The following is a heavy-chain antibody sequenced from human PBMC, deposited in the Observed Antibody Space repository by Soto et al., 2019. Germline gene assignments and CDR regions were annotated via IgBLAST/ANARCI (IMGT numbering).Heavy chain of an antibody. Sequence: QVHLVQSGAEVKKAGSSVKVSCKASGGTVSSYAITWVRQAPGKGLEWMGVFIPIFVSAHYAQKFQGRVTMTEDESTSTAYMERSGLRSEDTAIYYCARDLSSDTTGFRWYELWGQGTLVTVS. V-gene: IGHV1-69*01. CDR3: ARDLSSDTTGFRWYEL. CDR2: FIPIFVSA. D-gene: IGHD2-15*01. CDR1: GGTVSSYA. J-gene: IGHJ4*02.